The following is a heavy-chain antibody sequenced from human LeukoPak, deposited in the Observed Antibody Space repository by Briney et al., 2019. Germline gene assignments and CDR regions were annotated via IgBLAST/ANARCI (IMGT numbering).Heavy chain of an antibody. J-gene: IGHJ4*02. Sequence: SVKVSCKASGGTFSSYAISWVRQAPGQGLEWMGGIIPIFGTANYAQKFQGRVTITTDESTGTAYMELSSLRSEDTAVYYCASSPKGQEWAYFDYWGQGTLVTVSS. D-gene: IGHD1-26*01. V-gene: IGHV1-69*05. CDR3: ASSPKGQEWAYFDY. CDR2: IIPIFGTA. CDR1: GGTFSSYA.